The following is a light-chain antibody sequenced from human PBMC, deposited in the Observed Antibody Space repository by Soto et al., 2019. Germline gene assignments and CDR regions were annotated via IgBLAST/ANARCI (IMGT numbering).Light chain of an antibody. CDR3: QVWDSSSDHSV. CDR2: ADS. V-gene: IGLV3-21*02. CDR1: NIGFKS. Sequence: SYELTQPPSVSVAPGQTARITCGGNNIGFKSVHWCHQRPGQAPVLVVYADSDRPSGIPERFSGSNSGNTATLTISRVEAGDEDDYYCQVWDSSSDHSVFGGGTKLTVL. J-gene: IGLJ3*02.